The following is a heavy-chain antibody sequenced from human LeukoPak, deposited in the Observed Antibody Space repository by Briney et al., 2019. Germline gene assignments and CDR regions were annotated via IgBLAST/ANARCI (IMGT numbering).Heavy chain of an antibody. Sequence: PGGSLRLSCAASAFTFSTYTMTWIRQTPGKGLEWVSTISGTGSATYYADSVKGRFTVSRDNSKNTLYLQMNSLTVEDTAVYYCAKLGAHYHGSGTHDDAFDIWGQGTVVTVSS. V-gene: IGHV3-23*01. CDR1: AFTFSTYT. J-gene: IGHJ3*02. CDR3: AKLGAHYHGSGTHDDAFDI. D-gene: IGHD3-10*01. CDR2: ISGTGSAT.